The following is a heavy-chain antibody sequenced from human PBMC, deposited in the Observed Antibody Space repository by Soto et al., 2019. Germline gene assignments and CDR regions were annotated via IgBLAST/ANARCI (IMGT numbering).Heavy chain of an antibody. CDR2: IWNDGSNQ. Sequence: QVQLVESGGGVVQPGRSLRLSWAASGFTFSSYGMHWVRQAPGKGLEWVAVIWNDGSNQYYADSVKGRFTISRDNSKHKLYLQMNSLRVEDTAVYYCSSRSRARDSWGQGTLVTVSS. CDR3: SSRSRARDS. V-gene: IGHV3-33*01. J-gene: IGHJ5*01. CDR1: GFTFSSYG.